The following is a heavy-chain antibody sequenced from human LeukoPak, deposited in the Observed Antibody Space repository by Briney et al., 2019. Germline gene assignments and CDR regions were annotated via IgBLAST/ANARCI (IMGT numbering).Heavy chain of an antibody. V-gene: IGHV1-8*03. CDR2: MNPNSGNT. CDR3: ARGPLVVVVPAAKGVYRGRLYYYMDV. Sequence: GASVKVSCKASGYTFTSYDINWVRQATGQGLEWMGWMNPNSGNTGYAQKFQGRVTITRNTSISTAYMELSSLRSEDTAVYYCARGPLVVVVPAAKGVYRGRLYYYMDVWGKGTTVTVSS. J-gene: IGHJ6*03. CDR1: GYTFTSYD. D-gene: IGHD2-2*01.